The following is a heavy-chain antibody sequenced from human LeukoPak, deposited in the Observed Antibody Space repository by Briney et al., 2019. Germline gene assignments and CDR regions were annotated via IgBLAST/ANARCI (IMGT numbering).Heavy chain of an antibody. CDR2: IRYDGSNK. Sequence: GGSLRLSCAASGFTFSSYGMHWVRQAPGKGLEWVAFIRYDGSNKYYADSVKGRFTISTDNSKNTLYLQMNSLIPEDTAVYYCAKDHSNALLRFGEVIRKSRDGYFDYSGQGTLVTVSS. V-gene: IGHV3-30*02. CDR1: GFTFSSYG. CDR3: AKDHSNALLRFGEVIRKSRDGYFDY. D-gene: IGHD3-10*01. J-gene: IGHJ4*02.